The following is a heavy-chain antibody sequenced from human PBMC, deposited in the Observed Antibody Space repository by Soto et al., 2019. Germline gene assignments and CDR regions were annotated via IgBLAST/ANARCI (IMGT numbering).Heavy chain of an antibody. CDR1: GDSVSSNTAS. CDR3: ASCGILGPQTGYAVDL. J-gene: IGHJ4*01. Sequence: QVQLQQSGPGLVKPSQTLSLTCAISGDSVSSNTASWTWISQSPSIGLEWLGRTSFRSKWYNDYAVSVTSRRIIKPDTSNNQFPLPLNSVTPEDRAVYFCASCGILGPQTGYAVDLWGQGIMVTVSS. D-gene: IGHD5-12*01. CDR2: TSFRSKWYN. V-gene: IGHV6-1*01.